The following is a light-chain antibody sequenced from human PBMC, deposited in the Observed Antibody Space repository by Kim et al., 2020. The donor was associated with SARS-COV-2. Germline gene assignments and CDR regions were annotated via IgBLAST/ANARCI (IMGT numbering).Light chain of an antibody. CDR1: KLGDKY. V-gene: IGLV3-1*01. J-gene: IGLJ3*02. Sequence: SYELTQPPSVSVSPGQTASITCSGDKLGDKYACWYQQKPGQSPVLVIYQDSKRPSGIPERFSGSNSGNTATLTISGTQAMDEADYYCQAWDSSGVFGGGNQLTVL. CDR3: QAWDSSGV. CDR2: QDS.